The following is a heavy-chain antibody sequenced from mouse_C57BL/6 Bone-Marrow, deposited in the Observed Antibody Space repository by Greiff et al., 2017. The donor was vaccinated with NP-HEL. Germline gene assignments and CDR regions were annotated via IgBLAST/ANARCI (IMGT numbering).Heavy chain of an antibody. V-gene: IGHV14-2*01. Sequence: VQLQQSGAELVKPGASVKLSCTASGFNIKDYYMHWVKQRTEQGLEWIGRIDPEDGETEYAPKFQGKATITADTSSNTAYLQLSSLTSEDTAVYDGARCGYGNYFDYWGQGTTLTVSS. D-gene: IGHD2-10*02. J-gene: IGHJ2*01. CDR2: IDPEDGET. CDR1: GFNIKDYY. CDR3: ARCGYGNYFDY.